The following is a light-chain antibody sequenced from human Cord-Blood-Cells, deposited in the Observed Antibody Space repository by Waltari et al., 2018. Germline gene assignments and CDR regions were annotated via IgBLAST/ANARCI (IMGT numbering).Light chain of an antibody. CDR1: QSISSY. CDR3: QQSYSTIFT. J-gene: IGKJ3*01. CDR2: AAS. V-gene: IGKV1-39*01. Sequence: DIQMTQSPSSLSASVGDRFTLTCRASQSISSYLNWYQQKPGKAPKLLIYAASSLQSGVPSMFSGSGSGTDFTLTISSLQPEDFATYYCQQSYSTIFTFGPGTKVDIK.